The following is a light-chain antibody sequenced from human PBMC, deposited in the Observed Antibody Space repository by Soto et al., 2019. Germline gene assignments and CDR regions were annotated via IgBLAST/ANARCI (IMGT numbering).Light chain of an antibody. CDR1: QSVGTS. CDR2: GAS. V-gene: IGKV3-20*01. CDR3: QQYGGSPRT. J-gene: IGKJ1*01. Sequence: EIVLTQFPGTLSLSPGERATLSCRASQSVGTSLAWYQQKPGQAPRLLIYGASNRATGIPDRFSGSGSGTDFTLTISKLEPEDFAVYHCQQYGGSPRTFGQGTKVDIK.